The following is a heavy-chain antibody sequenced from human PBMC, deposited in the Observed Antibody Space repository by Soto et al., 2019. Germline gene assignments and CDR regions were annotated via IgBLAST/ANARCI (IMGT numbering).Heavy chain of an antibody. Sequence: GASVKVSCKASGYTFTSYDINWVRQATGQGLEWMGWMNPNSGNTGYAQKFQGRVTMTTDTSTSTAYMELSSLRSDDTAVYYCARPYDYVWGSYRYDAFDIWGQGTMVTVSS. CDR3: ARPYDYVWGSYRYDAFDI. J-gene: IGHJ3*02. CDR2: MNPNSGNT. V-gene: IGHV1-8*01. CDR1: GYTFTSYD. D-gene: IGHD3-16*02.